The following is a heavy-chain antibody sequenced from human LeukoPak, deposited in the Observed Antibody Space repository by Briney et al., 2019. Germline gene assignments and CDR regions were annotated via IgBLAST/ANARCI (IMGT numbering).Heavy chain of an antibody. J-gene: IGHJ6*02. CDR3: ARAFRSGYYYYYYYGMDV. V-gene: IGHV3-13*01. CDR2: IGTAGDT. D-gene: IGHD3-22*01. Sequence: GGSLRLSCAASGFTFSRYDIHWVRQATGEGLEWVSAIGTAGDTYYPGSVKGRFTISREDAKNSLYLQMNSLRAGDTAVYYCARAFRSGYYYYYYYGMDVWGQGTTVTVSS. CDR1: GFTFSRYD.